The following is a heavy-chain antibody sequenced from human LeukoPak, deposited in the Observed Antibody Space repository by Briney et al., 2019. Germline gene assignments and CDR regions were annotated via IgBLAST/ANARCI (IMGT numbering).Heavy chain of an antibody. J-gene: IGHJ4*02. CDR1: ELMFSSYA. CDR2: ISDDSGST. Sequence: GGSLRLSCAASELMFSSYAMSWVRQAPGKGLEWVSGISDDSGSTYYADSVRGRFTISSDNSKNTLYLQMNSLRVEDTAIYYCAKDQYSSGWYFDYWGQGTLVTVSS. V-gene: IGHV3-23*01. D-gene: IGHD6-19*01. CDR3: AKDQYSSGWYFDY.